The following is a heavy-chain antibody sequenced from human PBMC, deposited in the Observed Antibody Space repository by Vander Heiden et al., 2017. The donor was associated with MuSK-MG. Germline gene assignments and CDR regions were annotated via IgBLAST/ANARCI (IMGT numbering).Heavy chain of an antibody. V-gene: IGHV3-23*01. CDR3: AKEPWDPSKDFLTGALDAFDI. Sequence: EVQLLESGGGLVQPGGSLRLSCAASGFTFSSYAMSWVRQAPGKGLEWVSAISGRGGSTYYADSVKGRFTISRDNSKNTLYLQMNSLRAEDTAVYYCAKEPWDPSKDFLTGALDAFDIWGQGTMVTVSS. CDR2: ISGRGGST. D-gene: IGHD3-9*01. CDR1: GFTFSSYA. J-gene: IGHJ3*02.